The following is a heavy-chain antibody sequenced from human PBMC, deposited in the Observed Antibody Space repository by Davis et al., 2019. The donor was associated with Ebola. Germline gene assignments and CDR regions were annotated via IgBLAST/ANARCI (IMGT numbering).Heavy chain of an antibody. CDR3: ASRLTTVTTVFDY. CDR2: IIPILGIA. CDR1: GGTFSSYA. V-gene: IGHV1-69*04. D-gene: IGHD4-11*01. Sequence: SVKVSCKASGGTFSSYAISWVRQAPGQGLEWMGRIIPILGIANYAQKFQGRVTITADESTSTAYMELSSLRSEDTAIYYCASRLTTVTTVFDYWGQGTQVTVSS. J-gene: IGHJ4*02.